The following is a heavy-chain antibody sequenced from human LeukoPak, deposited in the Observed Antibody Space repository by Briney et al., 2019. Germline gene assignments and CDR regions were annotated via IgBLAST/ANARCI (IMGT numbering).Heavy chain of an antibody. CDR3: ARRRLVEYDGSGSYGY. Sequence: HGESLKISCQGFGYSFTTNWIGWVRQIPGQGLEGMGMIYPGDSDTRYSPSFQGQVTISADKSISTAYLQWSSLKASDAAMYACARRRLVEYDGSGSYGYWGQGTLVTVSS. J-gene: IGHJ4*02. CDR1: GYSFTTNW. CDR2: IYPGDSDT. V-gene: IGHV5-51*01. D-gene: IGHD3-10*01.